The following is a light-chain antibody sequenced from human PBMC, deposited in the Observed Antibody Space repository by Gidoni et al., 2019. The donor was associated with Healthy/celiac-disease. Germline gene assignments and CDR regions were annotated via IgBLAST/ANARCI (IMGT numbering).Light chain of an antibody. CDR3: QQSYSTPWT. J-gene: IGKJ1*01. CDR2: AAS. CDR1: QSISSY. V-gene: IGKV1-39*01. Sequence: DIQMTQSPSSLSASVGDRVTITCRASQSISSYLNWYQQKPGKAPKLLIYAASSLQSGVPSRFSVSGSGTHFTLTISSLQPEDFSTYYCQQSYSTPWTFGQGTKVEIK.